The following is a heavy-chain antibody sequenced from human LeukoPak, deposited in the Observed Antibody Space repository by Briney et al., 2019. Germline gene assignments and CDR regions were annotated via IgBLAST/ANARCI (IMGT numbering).Heavy chain of an antibody. D-gene: IGHD3-22*01. V-gene: IGHV4-39*07. CDR1: GGSISSSSYY. CDR3: ARDLNNYDSSAYVQIDY. Sequence: PSETLSLTCTVSGGSISSSSYYWGWIRQPPGKGLEWIGSIYYSGSTYYNPSLKSRVTISVDTSKNQFSLKLSSLTAADTAVYYCARDLNNYDSSAYVQIDYWGQGTLVTVSS. J-gene: IGHJ4*02. CDR2: IYYSGST.